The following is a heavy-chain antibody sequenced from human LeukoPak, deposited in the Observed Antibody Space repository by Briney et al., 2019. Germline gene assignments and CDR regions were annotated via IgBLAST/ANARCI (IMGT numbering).Heavy chain of an antibody. CDR3: ARVTTGKGGNADY. Sequence: GGSLRLSCAASGFTVSSNYMSWVRQAPGKGLEWVSYITSSSSTIYYADSVKGRFTISRDNAKNSLYLQMNSLRDEDTAVYYCARVTTGKGGNADYWGQGTLVTVSS. V-gene: IGHV3-48*02. CDR1: GFTVSSNY. J-gene: IGHJ4*02. D-gene: IGHD4-23*01. CDR2: ITSSSSTI.